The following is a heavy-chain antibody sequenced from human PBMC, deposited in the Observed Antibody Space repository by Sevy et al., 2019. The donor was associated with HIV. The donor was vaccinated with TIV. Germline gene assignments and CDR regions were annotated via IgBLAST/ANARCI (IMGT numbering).Heavy chain of an antibody. V-gene: IGHV4-59*01. D-gene: IGHD2-2*01. J-gene: IGHJ4*02. CDR1: GGSISSYY. Sequence: SETLSLTCTVSGGSISSYYWSWIRQPPGKGLEWIGYIYYSGSTNYNPSLKSRVTISVDTSKNQFSLNLSSVTAADTAVYYCARDMLGYCSSTSCYAEGYFDYRGQGTLVTVSS. CDR3: ARDMLGYCSSTSCYAEGYFDY. CDR2: IYYSGST.